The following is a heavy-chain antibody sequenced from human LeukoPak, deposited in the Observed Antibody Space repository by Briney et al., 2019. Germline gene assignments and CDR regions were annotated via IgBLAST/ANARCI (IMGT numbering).Heavy chain of an antibody. J-gene: IGHJ5*02. Sequence: SETLSLTCTVSGGTISDYFWNWIRQPPGKGLEWIGHIYSSGTTNYNPSLMSRVTMSLDTSKNQFSLKLTSVTAADTAVYYCARTDYGDYWFDPWGQGTLVTVSS. CDR2: IYSSGTT. CDR1: GGTISDYF. CDR3: ARTDYGDYWFDP. D-gene: IGHD4-17*01. V-gene: IGHV4-59*01.